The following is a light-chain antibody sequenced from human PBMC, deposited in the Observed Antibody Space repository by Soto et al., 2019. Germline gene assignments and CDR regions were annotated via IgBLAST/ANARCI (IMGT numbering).Light chain of an antibody. CDR2: LNSDGSH. Sequence: QSVLTQSPSASASLGASVRLTCTLSSGHSNYAIAWHQQQPEKGPRYLMKLNSDGSHSKGDGIPDRFSGSSSGAERFLTISSLQSEDEADYYCQTWGTGPYVVFGGGTKLTVL. CDR1: SGHSNYA. J-gene: IGLJ2*01. CDR3: QTWGTGPYVV. V-gene: IGLV4-69*01.